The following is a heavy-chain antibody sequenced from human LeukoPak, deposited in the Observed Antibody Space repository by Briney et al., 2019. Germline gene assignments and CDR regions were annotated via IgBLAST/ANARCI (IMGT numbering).Heavy chain of an antibody. D-gene: IGHD1-26*01. CDR3: ARASPPQTKYSGSYYLGC. J-gene: IGHJ4*02. V-gene: IGHV3-21*01. CDR2: ISSSSSYI. Sequence: PGGSLRLSFAASGFTFSSYSMNWVRQAPGKGLEWVSSISSSSSYIYYADSVKGRFTISRDNAKNSLYLQMNSLRAEDTAVYYCARASPPQTKYSGSYYLGCWGQGTLVTVSS. CDR1: GFTFSSYS.